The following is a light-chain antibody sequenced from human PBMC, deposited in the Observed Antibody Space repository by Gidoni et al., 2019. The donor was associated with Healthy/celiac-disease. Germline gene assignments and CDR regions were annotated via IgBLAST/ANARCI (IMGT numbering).Light chain of an antibody. Sequence: IQMTHSPSSLSASVGYRVTITCRASQSISSYLNWYQQKPGKAPKLLIYAASSLQSGVPSRFSGSGSGTDFTLTISSLQTEDFATYYCQQSYSTPWTFGQGTKVEIK. CDR2: AAS. J-gene: IGKJ1*01. CDR1: QSISSY. V-gene: IGKV1-39*01. CDR3: QQSYSTPWT.